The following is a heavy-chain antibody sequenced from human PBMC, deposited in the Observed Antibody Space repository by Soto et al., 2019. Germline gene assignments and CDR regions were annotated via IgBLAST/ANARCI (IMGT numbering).Heavy chain of an antibody. D-gene: IGHD3-3*01. V-gene: IGHV3-30*18. CDR2: ISYDGSNK. J-gene: IGHJ6*02. CDR1: GFTFSSYG. CDR3: AKDGFNQRITIFGVVITPHMDV. Sequence: PGGSLRLSCAASGFTFSSYGMHWVRQAPGKGLEWVAVISYDGSNKYYADSVKGRFTISRDNSKNTLYLQMNSLRAEDTAVYYCAKDGFNQRITIFGVVITPHMDVWGQGTTVTVSS.